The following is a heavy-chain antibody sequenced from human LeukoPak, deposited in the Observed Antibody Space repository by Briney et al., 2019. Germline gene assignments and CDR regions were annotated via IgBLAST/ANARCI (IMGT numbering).Heavy chain of an antibody. CDR2: IKEDGSVI. CDR1: GFTFSIHW. J-gene: IGHJ4*02. V-gene: IGHV3-7*01. CDR3: ARGSGRQQLEQNY. D-gene: IGHD6-13*01. Sequence: PGGSLRLSCAASGFTFSIHWMSWVRQAPGRGPEWLAIIKEDGSVIWDVESVRGRFTISRDNAKNSVYLEMNSLRAEDTAVYYCARGSGRQQLEQNYWGQGNLVTVSS.